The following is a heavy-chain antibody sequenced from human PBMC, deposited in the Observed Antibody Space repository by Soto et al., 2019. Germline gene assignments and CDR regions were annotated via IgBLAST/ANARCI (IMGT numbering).Heavy chain of an antibody. D-gene: IGHD2-21*01. CDR1: GFSFSDHY. V-gene: IGHV3-11*01. CDR2: IDSTGSVK. Sequence: ESGGGLVRPGESLRLSCAGSGFSFSDHYMSWIRQAPGKAPEWISFIDSTGSVKYYADSVKGRFTISRDNAKNSMYLQMNSLRAEDAAIYYCATSQCGGARCYKGTWYNYGMEVWGQGTTVIVSS. CDR3: ATSQCGGARCYKGTWYNYGMEV. J-gene: IGHJ6*02.